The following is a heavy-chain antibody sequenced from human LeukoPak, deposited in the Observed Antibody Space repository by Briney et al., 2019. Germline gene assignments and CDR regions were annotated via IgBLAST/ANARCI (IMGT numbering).Heavy chain of an antibody. CDR2: IKQDGSEK. Sequence: GGSLRLSCAASGFTFSSYWMSWVRQAPGKGLEWVANIKQDGSEKYYVDSVKGRFTISRDNANNSLYLQMNSLRAEDTAVYYCARVGATARVVPAAMVWFDPWGQGTLVTVSS. CDR3: ARVGATARVVPAAMVWFDP. D-gene: IGHD2-2*01. V-gene: IGHV3-7*01. J-gene: IGHJ5*02. CDR1: GFTFSSYW.